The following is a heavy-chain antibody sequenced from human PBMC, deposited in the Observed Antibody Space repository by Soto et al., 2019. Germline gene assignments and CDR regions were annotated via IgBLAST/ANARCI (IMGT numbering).Heavy chain of an antibody. CDR2: IYWDDDK. D-gene: IGHD2-15*01. CDR1: GFSLSTSGVG. Sequence: QITLKESGPTLVKPTQTLTLTCTFSGFSLSTSGVGVAWIRQPPGKALEWLALIYWDDDKRYRPSLETRLTITTDTSKNLVVLPTTNLESVDTATYYCAYLPCSGGSCYWFSYSGMDVWGQGTTVTVSS. J-gene: IGHJ6*02. V-gene: IGHV2-5*02. CDR3: AYLPCSGGSCYWFSYSGMDV.